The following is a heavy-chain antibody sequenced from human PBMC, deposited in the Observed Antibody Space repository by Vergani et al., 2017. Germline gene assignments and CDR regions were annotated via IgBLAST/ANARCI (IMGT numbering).Heavy chain of an antibody. CDR2: IWYDGSNK. J-gene: IGHJ4*02. CDR3: ARDSVAGTKALDY. V-gene: IGHV3-33*01. D-gene: IGHD6-19*01. CDR1: GFTFSSYG. Sequence: QVQLVESGGGVVQPGRSLRLSCAASGFTFSSYGMHWVRQAPGKGLEWVAVIWYDGSNKYYADSVKGRFTISRDNSKNTLYLQINSLRAEDTAVYYCARDSVAGTKALDYWGQGTLVTVSS.